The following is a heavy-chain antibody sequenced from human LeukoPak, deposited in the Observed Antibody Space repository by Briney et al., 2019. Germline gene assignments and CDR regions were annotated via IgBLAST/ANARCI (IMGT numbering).Heavy chain of an antibody. D-gene: IGHD6-6*01. V-gene: IGHV4-59*08. CDR3: ARHEYTSSFWFDP. CDR1: GGSISTYY. J-gene: IGHJ5*02. Sequence: PSETLSLTCTVSGGSISTYYWSWIRQPPGKGLEWIGYIYNSGSTNYNPSLKSRLTISVDTSKSQFSLKVSSVTAADTAVYYCARHEYTSSFWFDPWGQGTLVTVSS. CDR2: IYNSGST.